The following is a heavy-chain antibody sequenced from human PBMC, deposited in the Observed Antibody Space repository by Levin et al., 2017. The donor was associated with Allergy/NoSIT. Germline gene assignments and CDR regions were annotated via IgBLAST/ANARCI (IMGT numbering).Heavy chain of an antibody. CDR3: AKTSSGWSDDYYYYGMDV. Sequence: PGGSLRLSCAASGFTFRSYAMSWVRQAPGKGLEWVSTISGSGGTTYYADSVKGRFTISRDNPKKTLYLQMNSLRAEDTAVYYCAKTSSGWSDDYYYYGMDVWGQGTTVTVSS. D-gene: IGHD6-19*01. CDR2: ISGSGGTT. J-gene: IGHJ6*02. CDR1: GFTFRSYA. V-gene: IGHV3-23*01.